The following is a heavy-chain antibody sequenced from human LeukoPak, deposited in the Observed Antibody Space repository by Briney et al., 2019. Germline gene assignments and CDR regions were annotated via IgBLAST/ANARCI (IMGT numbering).Heavy chain of an antibody. CDR2: LNPNSGGT. V-gene: IGHV1-2*02. CDR3: ARERGYCSSSTCQTSDAFDI. Sequence: GASVKVSCKTSGYTFTGYYMHWVRQAPGHGLEWMGWLNPNSGGTNYAQSFQGRVTMNRDTSISTAYMELSRLRSDDSAVYYCARERGYCSSSTCQTSDAFDIWGQGTMVTVSS. D-gene: IGHD2-2*01. J-gene: IGHJ3*02. CDR1: GYTFTGYY.